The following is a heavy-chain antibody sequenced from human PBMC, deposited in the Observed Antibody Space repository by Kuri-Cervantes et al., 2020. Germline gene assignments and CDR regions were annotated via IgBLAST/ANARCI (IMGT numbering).Heavy chain of an antibody. V-gene: IGHV4-31*03. CDR1: GGSISSGGYY. Sequence: SETLSLTCTVSGGSISSGGYYWSWIRQHPGKGLEWIGYIYYSGSTYYNPSLKSRVTISVDTSKNQFSLKLSSVTAADTAVYYCARGTYGDYVDYWGQGTLVTVSS. J-gene: IGHJ4*02. CDR2: IYYSGST. D-gene: IGHD4-17*01. CDR3: ARGTYGDYVDY.